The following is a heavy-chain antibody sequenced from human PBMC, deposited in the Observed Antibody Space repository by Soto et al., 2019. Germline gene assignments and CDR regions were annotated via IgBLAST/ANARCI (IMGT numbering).Heavy chain of an antibody. V-gene: IGHV4-59*08. CDR2: IYYSGST. CDR1: GGSISSYY. J-gene: IGHJ4*02. CDR3: ARTPSPELELLLSGWPYYFDY. Sequence: PSETLSLTCTVSGGSISSYYWSWIRQPPGKGLEWIGYIYYSGSTNYNPSLKSRVTISVDTSKNQFSLKLSSVTAADTAVYYCARTPSPELELLLSGWPYYFDYWGQGTLLTVS. D-gene: IGHD3-3*01.